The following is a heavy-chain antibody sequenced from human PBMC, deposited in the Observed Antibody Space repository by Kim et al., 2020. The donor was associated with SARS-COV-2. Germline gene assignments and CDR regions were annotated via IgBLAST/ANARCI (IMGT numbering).Heavy chain of an antibody. CDR2: IYWDDDK. V-gene: IGHV2-5*02. CDR1: GFSLSTSGVG. J-gene: IGHJ4*02. Sequence: SGPTLVNPTQTLTLTCTFSGFSLSTSGVGVGWIRQPPGKALEWLALIYWDDDKRYSPSLKSRLTITKDTSKNQVVLTMTNMDPVDTATYYCAHRVVVLMGGYYFDYWGQGTLVTVSS. D-gene: IGHD3-22*01. CDR3: AHRVVVLMGGYYFDY.